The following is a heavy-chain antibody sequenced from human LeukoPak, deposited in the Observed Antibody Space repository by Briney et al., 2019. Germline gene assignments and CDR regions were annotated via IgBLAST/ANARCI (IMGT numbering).Heavy chain of an antibody. V-gene: IGHV3-23*01. Sequence: GGSLRLSCAASGFTFSSQAMTWVRQAPGKGLEWVSTIDGSGDSTFYADSVKGRFTISRDNSKNSLYLQMNSLRAEDTAIYYCARDSPDYGGKGFDYWGQGTLVTVSS. CDR2: IDGSGDST. D-gene: IGHD4-23*01. J-gene: IGHJ4*02. CDR3: ARDSPDYGGKGFDY. CDR1: GFTFSSQA.